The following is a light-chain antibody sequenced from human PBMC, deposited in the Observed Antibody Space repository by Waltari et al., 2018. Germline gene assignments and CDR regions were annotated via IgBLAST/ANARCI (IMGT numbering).Light chain of an antibody. CDR1: SSDVGGYNY. CDR3: SSYAGTNTPYV. Sequence: QSALTQPPSASGSPGQSVTISCTGTSSDVGGYNYVSWYQQHPDKAPKLMIYDVSKRPSGVPDRFSGSKSGNTASLTVSGLQAEDEADYYCSSYAGTNTPYVFGTGTKVTVL. J-gene: IGLJ1*01. V-gene: IGLV2-8*01. CDR2: DVS.